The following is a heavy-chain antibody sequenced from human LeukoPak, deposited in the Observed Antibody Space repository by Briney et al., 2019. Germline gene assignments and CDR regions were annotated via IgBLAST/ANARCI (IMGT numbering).Heavy chain of an antibody. J-gene: IGHJ1*01. Sequence: GESLKISCKGSGYSFTSYWIGWVRQMPGKGLEWMGIIYPGDSDTRYSPSFQGQVTISADKSISTAYLQWSSLKASDTAMCYCARREGYCSGGSCYRQEYFQHWGQGTLVTVSS. V-gene: IGHV5-51*01. CDR3: ARREGYCSGGSCYRQEYFQH. CDR2: IYPGDSDT. CDR1: GYSFTSYW. D-gene: IGHD2-15*01.